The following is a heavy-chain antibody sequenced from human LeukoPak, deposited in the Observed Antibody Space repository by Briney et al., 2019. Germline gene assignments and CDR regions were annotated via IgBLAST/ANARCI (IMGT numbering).Heavy chain of an antibody. CDR2: IYYSGST. D-gene: IGHD3-22*01. CDR1: GGSISSYY. J-gene: IGHJ4*02. CDR3: AREKPGYYYDSSGSNRGFDY. V-gene: IGHV4-59*01. Sequence: SETLSLTCTVSGGSISSYYWSWIRQPPGKGLEWIGYIYYSGSTNYNPSLKSRVTISVDTSKNQFSLKLSSVTAADTAVYYCAREKPGYYYDSSGSNRGFDYWGQGTLVTVSS.